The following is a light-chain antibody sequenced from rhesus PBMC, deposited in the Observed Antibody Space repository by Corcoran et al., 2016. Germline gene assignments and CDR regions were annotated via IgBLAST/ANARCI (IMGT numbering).Light chain of an antibody. CDR3: QQYSSRPYS. V-gene: IGKV1-22*01. J-gene: IGKJ2*01. Sequence: DIQMTQSPSSLSASVGETVTITCRASQGISSWLAWYQQKPGKAPKLMIYKASSVQSGVPSRVSGSGSGTDFTLTISSLQSEDFATYYGQQYSSRPYSFGQGTKVEIK. CDR2: KAS. CDR1: QGISSW.